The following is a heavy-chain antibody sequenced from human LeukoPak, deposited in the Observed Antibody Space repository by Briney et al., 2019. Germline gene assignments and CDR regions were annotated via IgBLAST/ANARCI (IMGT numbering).Heavy chain of an antibody. D-gene: IGHD2-15*01. Sequence: PSETLSLTCTVSGDSISSYYWSWIRQPPGKGLEWTGYIYYSGSTNYNPSLKSRVTISVDTSKNQFSLKLSSVTAADTAVYYCARAGPTVVAHGLYFDYWGQGTLVTVSS. J-gene: IGHJ4*02. V-gene: IGHV4-59*08. CDR2: IYYSGST. CDR3: ARAGPTVVAHGLYFDY. CDR1: GDSISSYY.